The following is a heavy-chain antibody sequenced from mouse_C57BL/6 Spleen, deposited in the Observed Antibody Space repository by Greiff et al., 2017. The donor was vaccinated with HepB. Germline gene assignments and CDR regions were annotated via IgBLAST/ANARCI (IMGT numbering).Heavy chain of an antibody. D-gene: IGHD2-14*01. CDR2: ISSGSSTI. CDR3: ARLGTDFDY. Sequence: VQLQQSGGGLVKPGGSLKLSCAASGFTFSDYGMHWVRQAPEKGLEWVAYISSGSSTIYYADTVKGRFTISRDNAKNTLFLQMTGLRSEDTAMYYCARLGTDFDYWGQGTTLTVSS. V-gene: IGHV5-17*01. J-gene: IGHJ2*01. CDR1: GFTFSDYG.